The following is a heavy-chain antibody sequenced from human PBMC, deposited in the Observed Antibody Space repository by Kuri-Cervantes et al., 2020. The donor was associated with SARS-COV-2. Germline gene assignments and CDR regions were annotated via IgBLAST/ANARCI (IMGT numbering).Heavy chain of an antibody. CDR2: IYYSGST. J-gene: IGHJ3*02. Sequence: SQTLSLTCAVSGYSISSGYYWGWIRQPPGKGLEWIGYIYYSGSTNYNPSLKSRVTISVDTSKNQFSLELSSVTAADTAVYYCARVSWGEWELRGHDAFDIWGQGTMVTVSS. CDR1: GYSISSGYY. CDR3: ARVSWGEWELRGHDAFDI. D-gene: IGHD1-26*01. V-gene: IGHV4-38-2*01.